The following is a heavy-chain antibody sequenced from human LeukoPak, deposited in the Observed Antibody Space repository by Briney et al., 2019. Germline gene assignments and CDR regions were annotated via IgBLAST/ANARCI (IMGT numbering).Heavy chain of an antibody. V-gene: IGHV4-39*01. CDR2: IYYSGST. D-gene: IGHD2-15*01. CDR1: GGSISSSSYY. Sequence: NPSETLSLTCTVSGGSISSSSYYWGWIRQPPGKGLEWIGSIYYSGSTYYNPSLKSRVTISVDTSKNQFSLKLSSVTAADTAMYYCARQANCSGGSCWYYYYYYGMDVWGQGTTVTVAS. CDR3: ARQANCSGGSCWYYYYYYGMDV. J-gene: IGHJ6*02.